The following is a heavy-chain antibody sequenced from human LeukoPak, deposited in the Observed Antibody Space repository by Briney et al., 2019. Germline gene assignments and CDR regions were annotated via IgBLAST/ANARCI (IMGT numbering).Heavy chain of an antibody. CDR3: ARDPRGGKPRFDY. CDR2: IIPIFGTA. V-gene: IGHV1-69*05. D-gene: IGHD4-23*01. CDR1: GGTFSSYA. Sequence: SVKFSCKASGGTFSSYAISWVRQAPGQGLEWMGGIIPIFGTANYAQKFQGRVTITTDESTSTAYMELSSLRSEDTAVYYCARDPRGGKPRFDYWGQGTLVTVSS. J-gene: IGHJ4*02.